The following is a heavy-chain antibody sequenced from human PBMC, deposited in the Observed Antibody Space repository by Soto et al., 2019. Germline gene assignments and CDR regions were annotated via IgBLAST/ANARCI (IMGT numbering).Heavy chain of an antibody. CDR1: GGSFSGYY. D-gene: IGHD5-18*01. V-gene: IGHV4-34*01. J-gene: IGHJ4*02. Sequence: SETLSLTCAVYGGSFSGYYWSWIRQPPGKGLEWIGEINHSGSTNYNPSLKSRVTISVDTSKNQFSLKLSSVTAADTAVYYCARADTAMVDYWGQGTLVTVSS. CDR3: ARADTAMVDY. CDR2: INHSGST.